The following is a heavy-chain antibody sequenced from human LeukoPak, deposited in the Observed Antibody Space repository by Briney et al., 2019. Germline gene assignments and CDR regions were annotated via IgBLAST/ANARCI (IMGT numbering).Heavy chain of an antibody. J-gene: IGHJ4*02. V-gene: IGHV1-69*13. Sequence: ASVKVSCKASGGTFSSYAISWVRQAPGQGLEWMGGIIPIFGTANYAQKFQGRVTITADESTSTAYMELSSLRSEDTAVYYCARLWSPEGGYSYGPDYWGQGTLVTVSS. CDR3: ARLWSPEGGYSYGPDY. D-gene: IGHD5-18*01. CDR2: IIPIFGTA. CDR1: GGTFSSYA.